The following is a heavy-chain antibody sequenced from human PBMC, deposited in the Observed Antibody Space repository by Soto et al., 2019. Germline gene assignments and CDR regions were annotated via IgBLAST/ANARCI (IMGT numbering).Heavy chain of an antibody. CDR1: GFTFSSYS. Sequence: PGGSLRLSCAASGFTFSSYSMNWVRQAPGKGLEWVSSISSSSSYIYYADSVKGRFTISRDNAKNSLYLQMNSLGAEDTAVYYCARDHGAGYYYGMDVWGQGTKVTVSS. D-gene: IGHD1-26*01. CDR2: ISSSSSYI. J-gene: IGHJ6*02. V-gene: IGHV3-21*01. CDR3: ARDHGAGYYYGMDV.